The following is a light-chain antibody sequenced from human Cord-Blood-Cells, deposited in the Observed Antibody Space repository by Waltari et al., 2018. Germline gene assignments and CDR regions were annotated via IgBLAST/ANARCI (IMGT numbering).Light chain of an antibody. CDR2: DVS. CDR3: SSYTSSSTLV. CDR1: SSDVGGYNY. V-gene: IGLV2-14*01. Sequence: QSALTQPASVSGSPGQSITISCTGTSSDVGGYNYVSWYQQHPGKAPKPMIYDVSNRPSGVSNRFSGSKSGNTASLTISGLQAEDEAGYYCSSYTSSSTLVFGTGTKVTVL. J-gene: IGLJ1*01.